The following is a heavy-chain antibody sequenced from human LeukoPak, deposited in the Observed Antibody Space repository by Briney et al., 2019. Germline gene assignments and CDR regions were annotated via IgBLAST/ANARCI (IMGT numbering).Heavy chain of an antibody. V-gene: IGHV6-1*01. CDR3: AHGLSGVGFNY. Sequence: SQTLSLTCAISGDSVSSQSGAWNWIRQSPSRGLEWLGRTYYRSKWYYEYAVSLKSRVTMIPDTCKNQFFLQLSSVTPEDTAVYYCAHGLSGVGFNYWGQGTLVIVSS. J-gene: IGHJ4*02. CDR1: GDSVSSQSGA. CDR2: TYYRSKWYY. D-gene: IGHD3-10*01.